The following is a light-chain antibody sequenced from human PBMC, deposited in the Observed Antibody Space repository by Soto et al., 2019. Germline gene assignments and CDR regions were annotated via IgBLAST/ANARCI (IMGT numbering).Light chain of an antibody. J-gene: IGLJ2*01. V-gene: IGLV1-44*01. CDR2: HNN. Sequence: QSVLTQPPSASGTPGQRVTISCSGGSSNIGRNSVSWYQQVPGTAPKLIICHNNERPSGIPGRFSGSKSGASASLAIVGLPSEHEADYFCASWDDNLNGPLLFGGGTKLTVL. CDR1: SSNIGRNS. CDR3: ASWDDNLNGPLL.